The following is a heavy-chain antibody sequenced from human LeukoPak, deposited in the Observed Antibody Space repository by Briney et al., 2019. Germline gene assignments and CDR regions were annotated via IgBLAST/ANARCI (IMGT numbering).Heavy chain of an antibody. V-gene: IGHV3-74*01. CDR3: IRYSGSYYGFDY. D-gene: IGHD1-26*01. J-gene: IGHJ4*02. CDR1: GFTFSNYW. CDR2: LNSDGSTT. Sequence: PGGSLRLSCAASGFTFSNYWMHWVRQAPGKGLVWISRLNSDGSTTSYADSVKGRFTISRDNAKNTLYLQMNSLRAEDTAVYYCIRYSGSYYGFDYWGQGTLVTVSS.